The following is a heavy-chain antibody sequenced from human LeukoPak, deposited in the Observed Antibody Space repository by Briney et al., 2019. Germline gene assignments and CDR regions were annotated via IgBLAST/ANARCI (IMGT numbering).Heavy chain of an antibody. Sequence: PGGSLRLSCAASGFTFSSYAMHWVRQAPGKGLEWVAVISYDGSNKYYADSVKGRFTISRDNSKNTLYLQMTSLRAEDTAVYYCARDDSSSWYYFDYWGQGTLVTVSS. J-gene: IGHJ4*02. CDR3: ARDDSSSWYYFDY. V-gene: IGHV3-30*04. CDR2: ISYDGSNK. D-gene: IGHD6-13*01. CDR1: GFTFSSYA.